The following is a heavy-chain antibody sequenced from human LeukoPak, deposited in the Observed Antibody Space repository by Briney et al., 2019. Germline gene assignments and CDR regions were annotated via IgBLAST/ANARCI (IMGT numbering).Heavy chain of an antibody. CDR1: GFCISGFA. CDR2: IGSDEKT. CDR3: ARDLHYYVAMYV. Sequence: GGSLSLSCAASGFCISGFAMTWVRQAPGKGLEWVSSIGSDEKTHYSESARGRFAISRDNFQHMVFLEMNTLRAEDTAVYYCARDLHYYVAMYVWGQGTTVTVSS. V-gene: IGHV3-23*01. J-gene: IGHJ6*02. D-gene: IGHD3-10*02.